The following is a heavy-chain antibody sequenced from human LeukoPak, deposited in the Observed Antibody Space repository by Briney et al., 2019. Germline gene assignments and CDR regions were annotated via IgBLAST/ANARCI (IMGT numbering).Heavy chain of an antibody. CDR3: ARDFQRNWFDP. CDR2: IYSGGST. CDR1: GFTFSSYA. V-gene: IGHV3-53*01. J-gene: IGHJ5*02. Sequence: GGSLRLSCAASGFTFSSYAMSWVRQAPGKGLEWVSVIYSGGSTYYADSVKGRFTISRDNSKNTLYLQMNSLRAEDTAVYYCARDFQRNWFDPWGQGTLVTVSS.